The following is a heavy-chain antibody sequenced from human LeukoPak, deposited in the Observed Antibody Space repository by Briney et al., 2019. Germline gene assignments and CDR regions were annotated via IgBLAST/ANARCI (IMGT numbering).Heavy chain of an antibody. J-gene: IGHJ4*02. V-gene: IGHV3-23*01. CDR1: GFTFTTYA. CDR2: LSGDGGYK. Sequence: PGGSLRLSCAASGFTFTTYAMDWVRQAPGKGLEWVSGLSGDGGYKYYADSAKGRFTISRDNSKNTLHLQMNSLRAEDTAVYYCANVSYGVTPPDYWGQGTLVTVSS. CDR3: ANVSYGVTPPDY. D-gene: IGHD4-17*01.